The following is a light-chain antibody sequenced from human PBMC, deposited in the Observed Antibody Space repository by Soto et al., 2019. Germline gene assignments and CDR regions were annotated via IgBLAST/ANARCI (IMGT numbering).Light chain of an antibody. Sequence: QSVLTQPPSVSAAPGQKVTISCSGGSSNIGINIVSWYQQLPGTAPKLLIYEDNKRPSGIPDRFSGSKSGTSATLGITAPQAGGEADYYCASWDTSLNSGVFGGGTQLTVL. CDR1: SSNIGINI. CDR3: ASWDTSLNSGV. V-gene: IGLV1-51*02. J-gene: IGLJ2*01. CDR2: EDN.